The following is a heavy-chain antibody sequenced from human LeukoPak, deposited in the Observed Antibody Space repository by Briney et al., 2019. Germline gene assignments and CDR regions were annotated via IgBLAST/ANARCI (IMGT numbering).Heavy chain of an antibody. CDR3: AFNYGSGTYYTDY. V-gene: IGHV1-18*01. CDR1: GYTFTSYA. D-gene: IGHD3-10*01. J-gene: IGHJ4*02. CDR2: ISAYNGDT. Sequence: ASVKVSCKASGYTFTSYAFIWVRQAPGQGLEWMGWISAYNGDTNSAQKFQGRVTMTTDTSTSTVYMELRSLKSDDTAVYYCAFNYGSGTYYTDYWGQGTLVTVSS.